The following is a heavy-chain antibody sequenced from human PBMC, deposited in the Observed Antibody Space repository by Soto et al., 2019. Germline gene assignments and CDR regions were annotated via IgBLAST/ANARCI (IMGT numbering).Heavy chain of an antibody. CDR2: IIPIFGTA. V-gene: IGHV1-69*13. D-gene: IGHD3-22*01. J-gene: IGHJ4*02. Sequence: SVKVSCKASGGTFSSYAISWVRQAPGQGLEWMGGIIPIFGTANYAQKFQGRVTITADESTSTAYMELSSLRSEDTAVYYCARGAPENDSSGYYYLDWGQGTLVTVSS. CDR3: ARGAPENDSSGYYYLD. CDR1: GGTFSSYA.